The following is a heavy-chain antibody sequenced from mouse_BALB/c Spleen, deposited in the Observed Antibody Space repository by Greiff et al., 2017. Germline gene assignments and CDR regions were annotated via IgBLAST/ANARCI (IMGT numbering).Heavy chain of an antibody. J-gene: IGHJ4*01. CDR3: ARHGGKNAMDY. CDR1: GFTFSSYY. V-gene: IGHV5-6-2*01. Sequence: EVQLVESGGGLVKLGGSLKLSCAASGFTFSSYYMSWVRQTPEKRLELVAAINSNGGSTYYPDTVKGRFTISRDNAKNTLYLQMSSLKSEDTALYYCARHGGKNAMDYWGQGTSVTVSS. CDR2: INSNGGST.